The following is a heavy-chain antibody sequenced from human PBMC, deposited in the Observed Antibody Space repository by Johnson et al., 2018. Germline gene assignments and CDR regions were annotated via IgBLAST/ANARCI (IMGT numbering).Heavy chain of an antibody. V-gene: IGHV3-30*18. J-gene: IGHJ3*02. CDR3: VKGDQAAFVI. Sequence: QVQLVQSGGGVVQPGRSLRLSCAGSGFSFSTYGMHWVRQAPGKGLEWVSVISYDGSNKDYADSVKGRFAISIDNSKNTLFLQMNSLIPEETAVYYCVKGDQAAFVIWGHGTTITVSS. CDR2: ISYDGSNK. CDR1: GFSFSTYG.